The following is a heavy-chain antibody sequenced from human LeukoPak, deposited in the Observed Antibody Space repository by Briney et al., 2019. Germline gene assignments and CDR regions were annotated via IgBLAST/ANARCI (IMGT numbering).Heavy chain of an antibody. V-gene: IGHV4-59*08. J-gene: IGHJ5*02. CDR2: IYYSGST. CDR1: GGSISSYY. D-gene: IGHD6-13*01. Sequence: SETLSLTCTVSGGSISSYYWSWIRQPPGKGLEWIGYIYYSGSTNYNPSLKSRVTISVDTSKNQFSRKLSSVTAADTAVYYCARFEYSSSLFDPWGQGTLVTVSS. CDR3: ARFEYSSSLFDP.